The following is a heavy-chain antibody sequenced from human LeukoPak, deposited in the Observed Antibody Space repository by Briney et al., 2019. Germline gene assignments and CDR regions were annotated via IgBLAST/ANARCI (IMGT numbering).Heavy chain of an antibody. J-gene: IGHJ4*02. CDR2: ITPYNGNT. CDR3: AREYGGNPGLFGY. Sequence: SVKVSCKASGYTFIGYSISWVRQAPGHGLEWMGWITPYNGNTNYVQNFQGRVTMTTDTSTSTAYMELRRLRSDDTAVYYCAREYGGNPGLFGYWGQGTLVTVSS. V-gene: IGHV1-18*01. D-gene: IGHD4-23*01. CDR1: GYTFIGYS.